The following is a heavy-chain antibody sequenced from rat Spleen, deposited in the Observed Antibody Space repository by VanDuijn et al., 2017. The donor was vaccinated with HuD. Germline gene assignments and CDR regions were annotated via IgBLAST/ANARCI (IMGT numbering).Heavy chain of an antibody. CDR1: GFTFSNYD. Sequence: EVQLVESGGGLVQPGRSLKLSCAASGFTFSNYDMAWVRQAPTKGLEWVASISYDGSSTYYRDSVKGRFTISRDNAKSTLYLQMDSLRSEDTATYYCARRFGFGGGMDAWGQGASVTVSS. CDR3: ARRFGFGGGMDA. J-gene: IGHJ4*01. V-gene: IGHV5S23*01. D-gene: IGHD1-1*01. CDR2: ISYDGSST.